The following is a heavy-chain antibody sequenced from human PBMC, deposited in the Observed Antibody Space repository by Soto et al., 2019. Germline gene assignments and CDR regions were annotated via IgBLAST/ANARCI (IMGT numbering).Heavy chain of an antibody. CDR3: ARDPSFYYDSSGYCLDY. CDR1: GFTFSSYA. D-gene: IGHD3-22*01. Sequence: QVQLVESGGGVVQPGRSLRLSCAASGFTFSSYAMHWVRQAPGKGLEWVAVISYDGSNKYYADSVKGRFTISRDNSKNTLYLQMNSLRAEDTAVYYCARDPSFYYDSSGYCLDYWGQGTLVTVSS. CDR2: ISYDGSNK. J-gene: IGHJ4*02. V-gene: IGHV3-30-3*01.